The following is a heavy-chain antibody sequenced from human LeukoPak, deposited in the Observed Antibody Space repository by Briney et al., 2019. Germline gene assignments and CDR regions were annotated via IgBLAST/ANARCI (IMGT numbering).Heavy chain of an antibody. CDR2: ISPNSGGT. J-gene: IGHJ4*02. V-gene: IGHV1-2*02. CDR1: GYTFTAYY. Sequence: ASVKVSCRASGYTFTAYYIHWVRQAPGQGLEWMGWISPNSGGTNYAPKFQGRVTMTRDTSISTAYMELSSLRSDDTAVYYCARDYSSSPPRTFDYWGRGTLATVSS. D-gene: IGHD6-6*01. CDR3: ARDYSSSPPRTFDY.